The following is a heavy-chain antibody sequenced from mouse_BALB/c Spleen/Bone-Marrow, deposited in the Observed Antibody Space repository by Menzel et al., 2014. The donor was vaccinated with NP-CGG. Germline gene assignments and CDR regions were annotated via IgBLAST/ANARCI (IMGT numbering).Heavy chain of an antibody. V-gene: IGHV1-80*01. Sequence: VKLVESGAELVRPGSSVKISCKASGYAFGSYWMNWVKQRPGQGLEWIGQIYPGDGDTNYNGNFKDKATLTVDRSSSTAFMQLSSLTFEDSAVYFCARWYRDPHFAMDYWGPGTSVTVSS. CDR2: IYPGDGDT. J-gene: IGHJ4*01. CDR1: GYAFGSYW. CDR3: ARWYRDPHFAMDY. D-gene: IGHD2-14*01.